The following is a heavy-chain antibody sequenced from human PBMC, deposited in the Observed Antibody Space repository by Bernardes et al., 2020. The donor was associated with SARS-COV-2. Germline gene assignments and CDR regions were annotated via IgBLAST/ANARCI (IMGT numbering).Heavy chain of an antibody. Sequence: SGPTLVKPTQTLTLTCTFPGFSLTTSGVSVAWIRQPPGKALEWLALIYWDDDKRYSPFLKNRLIITKDTSKNQVVLKMTNMDPADTGTYYCAHRRAVFGVVKSDGMDVWGQGTTVTVSS. CDR3: AHRRAVFGVVKSDGMDV. CDR1: GFSLTTSGVS. V-gene: IGHV2-5*02. J-gene: IGHJ6*02. D-gene: IGHD3-3*01. CDR2: IYWDDDK.